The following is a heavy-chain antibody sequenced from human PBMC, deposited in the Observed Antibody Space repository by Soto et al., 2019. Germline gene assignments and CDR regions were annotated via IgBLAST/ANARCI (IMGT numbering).Heavy chain of an antibody. CDR3: ARSGKIIAARGFDY. J-gene: IGHJ4*02. V-gene: IGHV4-4*02. CDR1: GGSISSDIW. CDR2: IYYTGSA. Sequence: QVQLQESGPGLVKPSGTLSLTCVVSGGSISSDIWWSWVRQPPGKGREWIGEIYYTGSANYNPSLRSRVTMSVDKSNNPCSLKLSSVTAADTAVYYCARSGKIIAARGFDYCGQGTLGTVSS. D-gene: IGHD6-6*01.